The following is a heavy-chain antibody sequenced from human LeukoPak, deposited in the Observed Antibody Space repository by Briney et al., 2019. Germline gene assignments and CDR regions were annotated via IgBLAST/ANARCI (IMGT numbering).Heavy chain of an antibody. CDR1: VGSISSSSYY. CDR2: IYYSGST. CDR3: AREIFGVVKGWFDP. J-gene: IGHJ5*02. Sequence: SETLSLTCTVSVGSISSSSYYWGWIRQPPGKGLEWIGSIYYSGSTYYNPSLKGRVTISVDTSKNQFSLKLSSVTAADTAVYYCAREIFGVVKGWFDPWGQGTLVTVSS. V-gene: IGHV4-39*01. D-gene: IGHD3-3*01.